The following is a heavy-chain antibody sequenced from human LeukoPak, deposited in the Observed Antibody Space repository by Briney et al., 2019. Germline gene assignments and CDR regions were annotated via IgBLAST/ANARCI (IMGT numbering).Heavy chain of an antibody. V-gene: IGHV4-34*01. J-gene: IGHJ5*02. Sequence: SETLSLTCAVYGGSFSGYYWSWIRQPPGKGLEWIGEINHSGSTNYNPSLKSRVTISVDTSKNQFSLKLSSVTAAVTAVYYCARGRSRMIVVVTIRPLTQYNWFDPWGQGTLVTVSS. CDR1: GGSFSGYY. CDR2: INHSGST. CDR3: ARGRSRMIVVVTIRPLTQYNWFDP. D-gene: IGHD3-22*01.